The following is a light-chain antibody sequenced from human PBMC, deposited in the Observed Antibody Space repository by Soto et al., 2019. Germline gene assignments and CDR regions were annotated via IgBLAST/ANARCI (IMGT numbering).Light chain of an antibody. CDR1: SSNIGAGYD. CDR2: GNS. J-gene: IGLJ1*01. Sequence: QSVLTQPPSVSGAPGQRVTISCTGSSSNIGAGYDVHWYQQLPGTAPKLLIYGNSNRPSGVPDRFSGSKSGTSVSLAITGLQAEDEADYYCQSYASSLSGYVFGTGTKVTVL. V-gene: IGLV1-40*01. CDR3: QSYASSLSGYV.